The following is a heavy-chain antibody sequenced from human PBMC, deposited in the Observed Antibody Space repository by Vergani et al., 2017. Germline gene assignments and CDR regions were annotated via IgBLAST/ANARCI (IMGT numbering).Heavy chain of an antibody. V-gene: IGHV4-34*01. CDR1: GGSFSGYY. Sequence: QVQLQQWGAGLLKPSETLSLTCAVYGGSFSGYYWSWIRQPPGKGLEWIGEINHSGSTNYNPSLKSRVTISVDTSNNQFSLKLSSVTAADTAGYYCAGGWNRGYYYYGMDVWGQGTTVTVSS. D-gene: IGHD1-1*01. CDR3: AGGWNRGYYYYGMDV. J-gene: IGHJ6*02. CDR2: INHSGST.